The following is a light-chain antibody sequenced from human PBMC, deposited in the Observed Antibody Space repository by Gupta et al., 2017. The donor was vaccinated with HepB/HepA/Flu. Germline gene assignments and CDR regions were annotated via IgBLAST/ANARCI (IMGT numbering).Light chain of an antibody. J-gene: IGLJ3*02. V-gene: IGLV7-46*01. CDR2: NTN. CDR1: TGTVASDHF. Sequence: QAVLSQEPSLTVSPGGTVTLTCGSTTGTVASDHFPYWLQQKPGQAPRTLIYNTNYRHSWTPARFSGSLSGGKAALTLSGAQPEDEADYYCLLSCGESRVFGGGTKLTVL. CDR3: LLSCGESRV.